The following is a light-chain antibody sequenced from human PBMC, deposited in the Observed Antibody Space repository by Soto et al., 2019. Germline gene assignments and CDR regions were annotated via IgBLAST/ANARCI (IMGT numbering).Light chain of an antibody. CDR3: QHYNSYSYT. CDR1: QTISNW. V-gene: IGKV1-5*03. J-gene: IGKJ2*01. Sequence: DIQMTQSPSTLSASVGDRVTITCRASQTISNWLVWYQQKPGKAPKLLIYKASNLQSGVPSRFSGSGSGTEFTLTISSLQPDDFATYYCQHYNSYSYTFGQGTNLEIK. CDR2: KAS.